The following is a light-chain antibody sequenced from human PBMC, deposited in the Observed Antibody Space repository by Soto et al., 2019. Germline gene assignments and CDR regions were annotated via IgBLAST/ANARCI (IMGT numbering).Light chain of an antibody. Sequence: QSALTQPASVSGSPGQSITISCTGTNSDVGSYNLVSWYQQHPGKAPKLMIYEVSKRPSGVSNRFSGSKSGNTASLTISGLQPEDDADYYSCSYAGSSTYVVFGGGTQLTVL. J-gene: IGLJ2*01. V-gene: IGLV2-23*02. CDR3: CSYAGSSTYVV. CDR2: EVS. CDR1: NSDVGSYNL.